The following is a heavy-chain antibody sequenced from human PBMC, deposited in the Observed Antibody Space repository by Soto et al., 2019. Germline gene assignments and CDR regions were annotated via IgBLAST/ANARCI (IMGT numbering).Heavy chain of an antibody. V-gene: IGHV5-51*01. CDR3: AIQPCSEAVGYRFEI. Sequence: PGESLKISCKASGYSFTTYWIGWVRQMPGKGLEWMGIIYPGDSDTKYSPSLQGQVSISADTSISTAYLQWTSLKASDTAMYYCAIQPCSEAVGYRFEIGGKVTMGSVS. CDR2: IYPGDSDT. CDR1: GYSFTTYW. J-gene: IGHJ3*02. D-gene: IGHD3-16*02.